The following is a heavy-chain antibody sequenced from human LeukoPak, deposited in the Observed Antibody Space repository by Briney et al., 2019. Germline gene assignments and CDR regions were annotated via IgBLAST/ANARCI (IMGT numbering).Heavy chain of an antibody. CDR1: GGTFSSYT. D-gene: IGHD6-13*01. V-gene: IGHV1-69*06. CDR3: ATYRSSWNPRFEYLQQ. J-gene: IGHJ1*01. Sequence: ASVKVSCKASGGTFSSYTISWVRQAPGQGLEWMGGIIPIFGRTNYAQKFQGRVRITADKSTRTVYMEVNSLRSEDTALYYCATYRSSWNPRFEYLQQWGRGTLVTVSS. CDR2: IIPIFGRT.